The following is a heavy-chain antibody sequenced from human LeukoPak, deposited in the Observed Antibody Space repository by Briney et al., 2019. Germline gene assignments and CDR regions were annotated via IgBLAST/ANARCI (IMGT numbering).Heavy chain of an antibody. J-gene: IGHJ4*02. Sequence: SETLSLTCAVYGGSFSGYYWSWIRQPPGKGLEWIGEINHSGSTNYNPSLKSRVTISVDTSKNQFSLKLSSVTAADTAVYYCARGARGYSYDWGQGTLVTVSS. D-gene: IGHD5-18*01. CDR3: ARGARGYSYD. CDR2: INHSGST. V-gene: IGHV4-34*01. CDR1: GGSFSGYY.